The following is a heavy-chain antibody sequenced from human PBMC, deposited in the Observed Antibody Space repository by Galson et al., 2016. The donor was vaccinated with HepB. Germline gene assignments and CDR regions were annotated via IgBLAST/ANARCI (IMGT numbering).Heavy chain of an antibody. CDR3: ARLVEGVGGHWYFDL. J-gene: IGHJ2*01. V-gene: IGHV4-34*01. Sequence: ETLSLTCAVYGGSFSDYYWSWIRQPPGKGLEWIGEFTRYGGTKYNPSLKSRVTISVDTSKNQFSLKLNSVTAADTAVHYCARLVEGVGGHWYFDLWGRGTLVTVSS. D-gene: IGHD1-26*01. CDR2: FTRYGGT. CDR1: GGSFSDYY.